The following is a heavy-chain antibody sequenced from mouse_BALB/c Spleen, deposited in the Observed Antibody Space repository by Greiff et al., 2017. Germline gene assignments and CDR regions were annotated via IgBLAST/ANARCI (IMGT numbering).Heavy chain of an antibody. J-gene: IGHJ2*01. CDR2: IYPGNGDT. CDR1: GYTFTSYN. Sequence: QVQLQQSGAELVKPGASVKMSCKASGYTFTSYNMHWVKQTPGQGLEWIGAIYPGNGDTYYNQKFKGKATLTADKSSSTAYMQLSSLTSEDSAVCYCGRFGHAFDYWGQGTTLTVSS. V-gene: IGHV1-12*01. CDR3: GRFGHAFDY.